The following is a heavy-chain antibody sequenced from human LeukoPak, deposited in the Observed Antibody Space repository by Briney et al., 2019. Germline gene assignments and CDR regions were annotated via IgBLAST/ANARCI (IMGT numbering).Heavy chain of an antibody. D-gene: IGHD5-18*01. Sequence: PGMSLRLSCGASGFTFRRYAMHWVRQAPGKGLEWVAVIWYDGSEKYYLDSVKGRFTISRDNSRDTLYLQMNSLRNEDTAVYYCARDGVPQLWVFDYWGQGTLVTVSS. CDR1: GFTFRRYA. V-gene: IGHV3-33*01. J-gene: IGHJ4*02. CDR2: IWYDGSEK. CDR3: ARDGVPQLWVFDY.